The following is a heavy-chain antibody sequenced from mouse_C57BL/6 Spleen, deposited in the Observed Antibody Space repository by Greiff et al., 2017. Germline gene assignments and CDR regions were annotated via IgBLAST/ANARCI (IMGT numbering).Heavy chain of an antibody. CDR2: ISSGSSTI. CDR1: GFTFSDYG. D-gene: IGHD2-2*01. J-gene: IGHJ2*01. CDR3: ARGGYDEGYFDY. Sequence: DVMLVESGGGLVKPGGSLKLSCAASGFTFSDYGMHWVRQAPEKGLEWVAYISSGSSTIYYADTVKGRFTISRDNAKNTLFLQMTSLRSEDTAMYYCARGGYDEGYFDYWGQGTTLTVSS. V-gene: IGHV5-17*01.